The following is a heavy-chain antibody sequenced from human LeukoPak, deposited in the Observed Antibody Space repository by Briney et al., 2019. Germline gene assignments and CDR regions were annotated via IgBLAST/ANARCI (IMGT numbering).Heavy chain of an antibody. Sequence: GGSLRLSCAASGFTFSSYSMNWVRQAPGKGLEWVSSISSSSSYIYYADSVKGRFTISRDNAKNSLYLQMNSLRAEDTAVYYCARDPTGAYSYGGNYFDYWGQGTLVTVSS. CDR2: ISSSSSYI. J-gene: IGHJ4*02. V-gene: IGHV3-21*01. CDR1: GFTFSSYS. CDR3: ARDPTGAYSYGGNYFDY. D-gene: IGHD5-18*01.